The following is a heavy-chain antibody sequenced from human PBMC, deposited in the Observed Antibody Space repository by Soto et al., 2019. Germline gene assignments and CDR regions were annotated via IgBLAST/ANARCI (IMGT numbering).Heavy chain of an antibody. CDR3: ARGRYFATTHRQWWYFDF. Sequence: QVELVQSGPEVKRPGASVTVSCKASGYTFITSGINWVRQTPGQGLEWMGWISPANGDKKYAQNFKGRVTLTSETSTDTVYMELTNLRSDDTAVYFCARGRYFATTHRQWWYFDFWGRGTLVTVSS. CDR2: ISPANGDK. J-gene: IGHJ2*01. CDR1: GYTFITSG. D-gene: IGHD3-10*01. V-gene: IGHV1-18*01.